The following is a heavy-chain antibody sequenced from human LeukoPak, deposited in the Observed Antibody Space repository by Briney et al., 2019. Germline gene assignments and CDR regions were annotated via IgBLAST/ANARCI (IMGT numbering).Heavy chain of an antibody. Sequence: PGGSLRLSCAASGFTFSSYAMHWVRQAPGKGLEWVAVISYDGSNKYYADSVKGRFTISRDNSKNTLYLQMNTLRVEDRAVYFCAKDGPAAADYCSCLDFWGKGTTVTVS. CDR1: GFTFSSYA. J-gene: IGHJ6*03. D-gene: IGHD6-13*01. CDR2: ISYDGSNK. V-gene: IGHV3-30-3*01. CDR3: AKDGPAAADYCSCLDF.